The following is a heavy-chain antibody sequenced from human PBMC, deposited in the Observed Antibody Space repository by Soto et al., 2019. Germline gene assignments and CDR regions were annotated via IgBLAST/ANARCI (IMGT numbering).Heavy chain of an antibody. CDR3: ARNYVWGSYHLLLAFDP. CDR2: IYYSGST. D-gene: IGHD3-16*02. J-gene: IGHJ5*02. CDR1: GGSISIYY. V-gene: IGHV4-59*01. Sequence: SETLSLTCTVSGGSISIYYWSWIRQPPGKGLEWIGYIYYSGSTNYNPSLKSRVTISVDTSKNQFSLKLSSVTAADTAVYYCARNYVWGSYHLLLAFDPWGQGTLVTVSS.